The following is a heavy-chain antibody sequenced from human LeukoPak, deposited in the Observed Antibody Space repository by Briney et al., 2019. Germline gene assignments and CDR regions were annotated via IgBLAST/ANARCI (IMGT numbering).Heavy chain of an antibody. CDR2: ITGDGVST. V-gene: IGHV3-43*02. CDR1: GFNFVDYA. J-gene: IGHJ4*02. CDR3: ARRKSGYTYGYIDY. Sequence: GGSLRLSCAASGFNFVDYAMHWVRQAPGKGLEWVSLITGDGVSTFYADSVKGRFTISRGNRKDSLNLQMNSLRTEDTAFYYCARRKSGYTYGYIDYWGQGILVTVSS. D-gene: IGHD5-18*01.